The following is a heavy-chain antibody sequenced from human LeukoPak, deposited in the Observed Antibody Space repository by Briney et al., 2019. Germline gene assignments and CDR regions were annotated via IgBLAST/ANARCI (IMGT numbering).Heavy chain of an antibody. D-gene: IGHD1-14*01. CDR2: IKTKTDGGTT. CDR1: GFRFSNAY. J-gene: IGHJ5*02. Sequence: GGSLRLSCAASGFRFSNAYMIWVRQAPGKGLEWVGRIKTKTDGGTTDYAAPVRGRFTISRDDSKNTLYVQMNSLKIEDTAVYYCTAGGASWGQGTLVTVSS. V-gene: IGHV3-15*01. CDR3: TAGGAS.